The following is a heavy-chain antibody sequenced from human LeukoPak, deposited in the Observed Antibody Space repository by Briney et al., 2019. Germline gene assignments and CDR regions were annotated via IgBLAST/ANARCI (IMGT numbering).Heavy chain of an antibody. D-gene: IGHD6-19*01. V-gene: IGHV7-4-1*02. CDR2: INTKTGNP. Sequence: ASVKVSCKASGGTFSSYAISWVRQAPGEGLEWMGWINTKTGNPTYAQGFTGRFVFSLDTSVSTTYLQISGLKAEDTAMYYCARGGYSRGQGSPFDYWGQGTLVTVSS. J-gene: IGHJ4*02. CDR1: GGTFSSYA. CDR3: ARGGYSRGQGSPFDY.